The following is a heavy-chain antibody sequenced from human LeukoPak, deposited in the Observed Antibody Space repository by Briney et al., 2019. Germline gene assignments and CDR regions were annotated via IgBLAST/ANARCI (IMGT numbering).Heavy chain of an antibody. CDR1: GFSISTGYS. V-gene: IGHV4-38-2*02. D-gene: IGHD3-10*01. J-gene: IGHJ4*02. CDR2: IYHHGNT. CDR3: AREVESWFGDLLSHFDS. Sequence: KPSETLSLTCSVSGFSISTGYSWGWIRQPPGKGLEWIATIYHHGNTYFNPSLMSRAFISLDTSKNQFSLRLTSVTAADTAMYYCAREVESWFGDLLSHFDSWGQGTQVTVSS.